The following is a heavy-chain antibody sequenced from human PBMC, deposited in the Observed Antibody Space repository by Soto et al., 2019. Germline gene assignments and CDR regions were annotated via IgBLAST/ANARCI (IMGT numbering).Heavy chain of an antibody. CDR1: GFTFSSYW. Sequence: GGSLRLSCAASGFTFSSYWMHWVRQAPGKGLVWVSRINSDGSSTSYADSVKGRFTISRDNAKNTLYLQMNSLRAEDTAVYYCARAYYYGSGSYYNVWSYYGMDVWGQGTTVTVSS. V-gene: IGHV3-74*01. D-gene: IGHD3-10*01. J-gene: IGHJ6*02. CDR3: ARAYYYGSGSYYNVWSYYGMDV. CDR2: INSDGSST.